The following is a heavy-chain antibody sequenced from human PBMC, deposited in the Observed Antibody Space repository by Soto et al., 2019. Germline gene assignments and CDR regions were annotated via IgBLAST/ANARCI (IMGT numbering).Heavy chain of an antibody. D-gene: IGHD2-15*01. CDR3: ASSGVVVVAATRPYYYGMDV. Sequence: QVQLVQSGAEVKKPGSSVKVSCKASGGTFSSYAISWVRQAPGQGLEWMGGIIPIFGTANYVQKFQGRVTITADESTSTAYMELSSLRSEDTAVYYCASSGVVVVAATRPYYYGMDVWGQGTTVTVSS. CDR2: IIPIFGTA. V-gene: IGHV1-69*01. J-gene: IGHJ6*02. CDR1: GGTFSSYA.